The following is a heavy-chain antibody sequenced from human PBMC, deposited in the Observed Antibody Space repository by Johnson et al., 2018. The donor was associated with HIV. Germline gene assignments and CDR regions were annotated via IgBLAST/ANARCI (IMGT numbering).Heavy chain of an antibody. CDR2: IWPDGSNK. Sequence: QVQLVESGGDVVQPGTSLRLSCEASGLILSGYGLHWVRQAPGKGLEWVAVIWPDGSNKYYPDSLKGRFTISRDNGKNSLYLQMNSLTKEDTAFYYCAKDMVPWFGELPWAFDGFDIWGQGTMVTVSS. J-gene: IGHJ3*02. CDR3: AKDMVPWFGELPWAFDGFDI. CDR1: GLILSGYG. V-gene: IGHV3-33*03. D-gene: IGHD3-10*01.